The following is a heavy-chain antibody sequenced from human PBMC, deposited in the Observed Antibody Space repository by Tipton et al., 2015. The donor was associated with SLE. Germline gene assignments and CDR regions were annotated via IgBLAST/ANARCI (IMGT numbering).Heavy chain of an antibody. Sequence: SLRLSCAASGFTFSSYAMHWVRQAPGKGLEWVAVISYDGSNKYYADSVKGRFNISRDNSKNTLYLQMNSLRAEDTAVYYCARSDSSSWYAFDIWGQGTMVTVSS. D-gene: IGHD6-13*01. CDR2: ISYDGSNK. V-gene: IGHV3-30*04. J-gene: IGHJ3*02. CDR3: ARSDSSSWYAFDI. CDR1: GFTFSSYA.